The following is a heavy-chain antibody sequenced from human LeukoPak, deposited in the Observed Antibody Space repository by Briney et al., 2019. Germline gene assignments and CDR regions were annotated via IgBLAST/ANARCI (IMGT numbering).Heavy chain of an antibody. CDR2: IYHSGST. CDR3: ARSYCSSTSCYRDFGDFDY. V-gene: IGHV4-30-2*01. Sequence: PSETLSLTCAVSGGSISSGGYSWSWIRQPPGKGLEWIGYIYHSGSTYYNPSLKSRVTISVDRSKNQFSLKLSSVTAADTAVYYCARSYCSSTSCYRDFGDFDYWGQGTLVTVSS. J-gene: IGHJ4*02. D-gene: IGHD2-2*01. CDR1: GGSISSGGYS.